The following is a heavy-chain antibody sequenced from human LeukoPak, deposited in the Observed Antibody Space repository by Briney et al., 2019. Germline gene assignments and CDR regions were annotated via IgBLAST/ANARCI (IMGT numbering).Heavy chain of an antibody. J-gene: IGHJ4*02. CDR1: GYIFSNSW. CDR2: IYPGDSDT. D-gene: IGHD6-19*01. V-gene: IGHV5-51*01. CDR3: ARQGSAWFFDY. Sequence: GESLKISCKGSGYIFSNSWIGWVRQMPGKGLEWMGIIYPGDSDTRYSPSFQGQVAISADTSAATAYLQWSSLKASDTAMYYCARQGSAWFFDYWGQGALVTVSS.